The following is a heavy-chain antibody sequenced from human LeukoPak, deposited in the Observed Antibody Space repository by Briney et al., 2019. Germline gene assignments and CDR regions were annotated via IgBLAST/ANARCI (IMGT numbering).Heavy chain of an antibody. Sequence: GASVKVSCKASGYTFTGYYMHWVRQAPGQGLEWMGWINPNSGGTNYAQKFQGRVTMTRDTSISTAYMELSRLRSDNTAVYYCARDSTVATPSPLSPFDYWGQGTLVTVSS. CDR2: INPNSGGT. D-gene: IGHD4-23*01. CDR1: GYTFTGYY. CDR3: ARDSTVATPSPLSPFDY. V-gene: IGHV1-2*02. J-gene: IGHJ4*02.